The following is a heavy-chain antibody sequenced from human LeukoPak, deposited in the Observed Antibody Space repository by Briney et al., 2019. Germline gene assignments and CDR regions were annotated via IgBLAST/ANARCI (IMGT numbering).Heavy chain of an antibody. CDR1: GGAISSYY. J-gene: IGHJ4*02. V-gene: IGHV4-59*01. Sequence: PSETLSLTCTVSGGAISSYYWSWVRQPPGKGLEWMGYVSYSGSTYYNPSLKSRVTISVDTSKRRFSLKLSSATAADTAVYFCARLYYYDSSSYNHPYFDPWGQGTLVTVSS. D-gene: IGHD3-22*01. CDR3: ARLYYYDSSSYNHPYFDP. CDR2: VSYSGST.